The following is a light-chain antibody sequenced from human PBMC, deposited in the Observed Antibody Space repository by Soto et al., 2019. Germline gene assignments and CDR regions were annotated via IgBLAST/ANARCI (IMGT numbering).Light chain of an antibody. V-gene: IGLV1-40*01. Sequence: QSALTQPPSVSGAPGQRVTISCSGTSSNIGEGYDVHWYQQLPGTAPKLLIYGNTNRPSGVPDRFSGSKSDTSASLAITGLQPEDEADYYCQSYDHSLSGAVVFGGGTQLTVL. CDR3: QSYDHSLSGAVV. CDR2: GNT. CDR1: SSNIGEGYD. J-gene: IGLJ2*01.